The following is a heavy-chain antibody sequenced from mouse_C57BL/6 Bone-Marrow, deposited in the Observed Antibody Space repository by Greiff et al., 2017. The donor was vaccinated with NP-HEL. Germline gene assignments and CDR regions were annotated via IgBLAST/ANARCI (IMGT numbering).Heavy chain of an antibody. Sequence: EVQGVESGAELVKPGASVKLSCTASGFNIKDYYMHWVKQRTEQGLEWIGRIDPEDGETKYAPKFQGKATITADTSSNTAYLQLSSLTSEDTAVYYCALITTVVATRDYWGQGTSVTVSS. CDR2: IDPEDGET. CDR1: GFNIKDYY. J-gene: IGHJ4*01. D-gene: IGHD1-1*01. CDR3: ALITTVVATRDY. V-gene: IGHV14-2*01.